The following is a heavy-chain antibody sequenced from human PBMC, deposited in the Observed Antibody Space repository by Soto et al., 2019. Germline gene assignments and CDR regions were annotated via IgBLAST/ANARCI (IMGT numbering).Heavy chain of an antibody. CDR2: MCASGRT. D-gene: IGHD4-17*01. Sequence: SETLRLPCTVSGSSICSDRWSWVRQPAGTGLEWIWRMCASGRTNYKPSLQSRVTMSVDTSKNQFSLTMTSLAAADTAVYYCTRGTFETTAPFYWGKG. CDR1: GSSICSDR. J-gene: IGHJ4*02. CDR3: TRGTFETTAPFY. V-gene: IGHV4-4*07.